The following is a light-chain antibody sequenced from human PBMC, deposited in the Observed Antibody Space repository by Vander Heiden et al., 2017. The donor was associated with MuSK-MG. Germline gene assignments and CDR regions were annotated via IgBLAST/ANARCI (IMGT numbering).Light chain of an antibody. CDR3: QQRSTLIT. J-gene: IGKJ4*01. CDR2: DAS. Sequence: EIVLTQSPATLSLSPGERATLSCRASQSVSSYLAWYQQKPGQAPRLLIYDASNSANGIPDRFSGSGSVTDFTLTSSRREHEDFAVYYGQQRSTLITFGGGTKVDIK. V-gene: IGKV3-11*01. CDR1: QSVSSY.